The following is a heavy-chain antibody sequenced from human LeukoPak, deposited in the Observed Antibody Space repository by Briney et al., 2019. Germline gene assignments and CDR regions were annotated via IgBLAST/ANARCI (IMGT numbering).Heavy chain of an antibody. J-gene: IGHJ4*02. CDR2: IYWNDDK. Sequence: SGPTLLKPPPTLTLTFTFSGLSLSTSGVGVGWIRQPPGKALEGLALIYWNDDKRYSPSLKSRLTITKDTSKNQVVLTMTNMDPVDTATYYCAHSSQGYDFWSGYYGPSFDYWGQGTLVTVSS. CDR3: AHSSQGYDFWSGYYGPSFDY. CDR1: GLSLSTSGVG. D-gene: IGHD3-3*01. V-gene: IGHV2-5*01.